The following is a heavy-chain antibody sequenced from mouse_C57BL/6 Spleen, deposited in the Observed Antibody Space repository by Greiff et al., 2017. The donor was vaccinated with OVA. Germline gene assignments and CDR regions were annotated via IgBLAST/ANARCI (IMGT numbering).Heavy chain of an antibody. CDR1: GYTFTSYW. CDR2: IYPGNSDT. J-gene: IGHJ1*03. V-gene: IGHV1-5*01. Sequence: EVQLQESGTVLARPGASVKMSCKTSGYTFTSYWMHWVKQRPGQGLEWIGAIYPGNSDTSYNQKFKGKATLTAVTSARTAYMPLRSLTNEDAAVYYSTRSSAYYGGGYVWYFDVWGTGTTVTVSS. D-gene: IGHD1-1*01. CDR3: TRSSAYYGGGYVWYFDV.